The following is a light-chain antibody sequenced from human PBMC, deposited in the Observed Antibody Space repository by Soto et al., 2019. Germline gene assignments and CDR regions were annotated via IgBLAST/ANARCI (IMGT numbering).Light chain of an antibody. V-gene: IGLV2-8*01. CDR3: SSYAGSNNPWV. J-gene: IGLJ3*02. CDR2: EVT. Sequence: QSALTQPPSASGSPGQSVTISCTGTSSDVGAYNYVCWYQQHPGKAPKLIISEVTKWPSGVPDRFSGSKSGNTASLTVTGLQAEDEADYYCSSYAGSNNPWVFGGGTKLTVL. CDR1: SSDVGAYNY.